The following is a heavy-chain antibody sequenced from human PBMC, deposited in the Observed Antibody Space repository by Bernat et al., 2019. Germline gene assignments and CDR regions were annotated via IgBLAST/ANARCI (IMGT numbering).Heavy chain of an antibody. D-gene: IGHD3-16*02. CDR2: ISVYNGNT. CDR3: ATLRGSYRYTGAFDI. J-gene: IGHJ3*02. V-gene: IGHV1-18*01. Sequence: QVQLVQSGTEVKKPGASVKVSCKASGYTFRSYGINWVRQAPGQGFEWMGWISVYNGNTNYAQKLQGRVAMTTDTSTSTAYMELRSLRSDDTAVYYCATLRGSYRYTGAFDIWGKGTMVTVSS. CDR1: GYTFRSYG.